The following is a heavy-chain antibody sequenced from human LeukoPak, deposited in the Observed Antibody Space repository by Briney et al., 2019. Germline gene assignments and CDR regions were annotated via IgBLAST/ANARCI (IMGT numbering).Heavy chain of an antibody. CDR3: ARDLYGDYFDY. D-gene: IGHD4-17*01. V-gene: IGHV4-4*07. CDR2: IYTSGST. Sequence: TSETLSLTCAVYGGSFSGYYWSWIRQPAGKGLEWIGRIYTSGSTNYNPSLKSRVTMSVDTSKNQFSLKLSSVTAADTAVYYCARDLYGDYFDYWGQGTLVTVSS. J-gene: IGHJ4*02. CDR1: GGSFSGYY.